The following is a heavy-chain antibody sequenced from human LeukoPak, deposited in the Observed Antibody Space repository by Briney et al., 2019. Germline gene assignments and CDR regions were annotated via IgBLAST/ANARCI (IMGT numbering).Heavy chain of an antibody. Sequence: GGSLRLSCAASGFTFSSYWMSWVRQAPGKGLVWVSRINSDGSNTKNADSVQGRFTISRDNAKHTLYLEMNSLRAEDTAMYYYARGPARRGSAFDYWGQGALVTVSS. CDR1: GFTFSSYW. J-gene: IGHJ4*02. D-gene: IGHD5-12*01. CDR3: ARGPARRGSAFDY. CDR2: INSDGSNT. V-gene: IGHV3-74*03.